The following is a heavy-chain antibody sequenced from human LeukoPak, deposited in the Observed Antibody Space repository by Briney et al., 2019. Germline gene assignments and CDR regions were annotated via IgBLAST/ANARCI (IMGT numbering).Heavy chain of an antibody. J-gene: IGHJ4*02. Sequence: SETLSLTCTVSGGSISSYYWSWIRQPPGKGLEWIGYIYYSGSTNYNPSLKSRVTISVDTSKNQFSLKLSSVTAADTAVYYCARREAGLFDYWGQGTLVTVSS. CDR3: ARREAGLFDY. CDR1: GGSISSYY. V-gene: IGHV4-59*08. D-gene: IGHD6-13*01. CDR2: IYYSGST.